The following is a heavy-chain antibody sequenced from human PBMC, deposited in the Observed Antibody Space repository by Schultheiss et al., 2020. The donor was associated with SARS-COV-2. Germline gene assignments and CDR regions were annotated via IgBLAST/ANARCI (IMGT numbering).Heavy chain of an antibody. J-gene: IGHJ3*02. CDR2: ISSNGGST. Sequence: GGSLRLSCAASGFTFSSYAMHWVRQAPGKGLEYVSAISSNGGSTYYADSVKGRFTISRDNSKNTLYLQMSSLRAEDTAVYYCVKEVAAAGTLGDAFDIWGQGTMVTVSS. V-gene: IGHV3-64D*06. CDR1: GFTFSSYA. D-gene: IGHD6-13*01. CDR3: VKEVAAAGTLGDAFDI.